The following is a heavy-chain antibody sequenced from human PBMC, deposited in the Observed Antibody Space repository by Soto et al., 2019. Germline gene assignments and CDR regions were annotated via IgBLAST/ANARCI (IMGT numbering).Heavy chain of an antibody. CDR3: ASWRSYSGSYCFDY. CDR1: GGTFNSYT. D-gene: IGHD1-26*01. Sequence: SVKVSFKASGGTFNSYTINWLRQAPGRGLEWVGQVVPMYDSVNYAENFQGRVTITADKSTKTAYMELTSLRSEDTALYFCASWRSYSGSYCFDYWGQGTLVTVSS. CDR2: VVPMYDSV. J-gene: IGHJ4*02. V-gene: IGHV1-69*06.